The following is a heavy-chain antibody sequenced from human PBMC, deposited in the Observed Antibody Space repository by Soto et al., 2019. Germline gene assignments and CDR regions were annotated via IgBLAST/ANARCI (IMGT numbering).Heavy chain of an antibody. CDR3: ERDPPRFFTSSPEGAGL. CDR1: GYTFSDYY. Sequence: QVQLVQSGAEVRKPGASVKVSCKASGYTFSDYYIHWVRQASGQGLEWLGWINPKTGDTHYPQKFQGRIIMTRDTSITTAYMELTNLTSDDTAVYYCERDPPRFFTSSPEGAGLWGQGTLVTVSS. CDR2: INPKTGDT. D-gene: IGHD6-6*01. V-gene: IGHV1-2*02. J-gene: IGHJ4*02.